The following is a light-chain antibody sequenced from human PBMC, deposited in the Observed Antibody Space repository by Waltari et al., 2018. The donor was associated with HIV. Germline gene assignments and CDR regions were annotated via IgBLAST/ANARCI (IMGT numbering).Light chain of an antibody. V-gene: IGLV3-1*01. CDR2: EDN. Sequence: SYELTQSPSMSVSPGQTASITCSGDKLGHNYAYWYKQKAGQSPIVFIYEDNKRPSGIPERFSGSNSGNTATLTISGTQAMDEADYYCQAWDSSIVVFGGGTKLTVL. J-gene: IGLJ2*01. CDR3: QAWDSSIVV. CDR1: KLGHNY.